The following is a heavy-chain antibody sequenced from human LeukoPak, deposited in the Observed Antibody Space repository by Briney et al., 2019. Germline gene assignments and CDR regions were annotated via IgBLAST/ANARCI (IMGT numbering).Heavy chain of an antibody. CDR2: IKQDGSEK. CDR1: GFTFSSYW. V-gene: IGHV3-7*01. CDR3: AGPMGPAAIFGFDY. Sequence: QTGGSLRLSCAASGFTFSSYWMIWVRQAPGKGLEWVANIKQDGSEKYYVDSVKGRFTISRDNAKNSLYLQMNSLRAEDTAVYYCAGPMGPAAIFGFDYWGQGTLVTVSS. D-gene: IGHD2-2*01. J-gene: IGHJ4*02.